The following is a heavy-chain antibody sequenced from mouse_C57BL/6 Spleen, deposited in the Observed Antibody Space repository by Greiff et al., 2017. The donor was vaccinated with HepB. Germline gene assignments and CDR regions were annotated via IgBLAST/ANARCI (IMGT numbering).Heavy chain of an antibody. CDR2: ISSGGSYT. D-gene: IGHD1-1*01. J-gene: IGHJ2*01. CDR3: ARGEKNYGSSYIFDY. CDR1: GFTFSSYG. V-gene: IGHV5-6*01. Sequence: EVKLMESGGDLVKPGGSLKLSCAASGFTFSSYGMSWVRQTPDKRLEWVATISSGGSYTYYPDSVKGRFTISRDNAKNTLYLQMSSLKSEDTAMYYCARGEKNYGSSYIFDYWGQGTTLTVSS.